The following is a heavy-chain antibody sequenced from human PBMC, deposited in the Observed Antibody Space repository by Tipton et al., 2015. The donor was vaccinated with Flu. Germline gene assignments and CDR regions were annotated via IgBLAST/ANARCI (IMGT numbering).Heavy chain of an antibody. D-gene: IGHD3-3*01. Sequence: TLSLTCNVSGGSISSSSDYWGWIRQTPGKGLEWIGTIYYSGSTYYNPSLRSRVTISQDTSKNQFSLRMRSVSAADTAVYYCARDKGTPSGYDYWGQGALVTVSS. V-gene: IGHV4-39*07. CDR1: GGSISSSSDY. J-gene: IGHJ4*02. CDR3: ARDKGTPSGYDY. CDR2: IYYSGST.